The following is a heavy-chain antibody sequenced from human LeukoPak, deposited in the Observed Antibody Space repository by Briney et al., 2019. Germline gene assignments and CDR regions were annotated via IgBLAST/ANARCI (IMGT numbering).Heavy chain of an antibody. CDR3: ARDGKTKDDY. CDR1: GGTFSSYA. J-gene: IGHJ4*02. D-gene: IGHD1-26*01. Sequence: GASVKVSCKASGGTFSSYAISWVRQAPGQGLEWMGRIIPILGIANYAQKFQGRVTMTTDTSTSTAYMELRSLRSDDTAVYYCARDGKTKDDYWGQGTLVTVSS. CDR2: IIPILGIA. V-gene: IGHV1-69*04.